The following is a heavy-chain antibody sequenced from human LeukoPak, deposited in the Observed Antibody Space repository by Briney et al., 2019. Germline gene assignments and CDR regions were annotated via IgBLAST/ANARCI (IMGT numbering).Heavy chain of an antibody. D-gene: IGHD6-13*01. Sequence: SETLSLTCAVFGGSFSSYFWSWIRQSPGKGLEWIGEINHSGSTNYNPSLKSRVTISLGTSKNQFSLRLSSVTAADTAVYYCARLPKGVGGAAAGSDYWGQGTLVTVSS. CDR2: INHSGST. CDR3: ARLPKGVGGAAAGSDY. J-gene: IGHJ4*02. V-gene: IGHV4-34*01. CDR1: GGSFSSYF.